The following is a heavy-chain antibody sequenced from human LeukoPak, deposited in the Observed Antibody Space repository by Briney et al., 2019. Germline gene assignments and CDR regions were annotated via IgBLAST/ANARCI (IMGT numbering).Heavy chain of an antibody. CDR1: GFTFSSYN. V-gene: IGHV3-21*01. J-gene: IGHJ5*02. CDR2: ISSSSSYI. CDR3: ARDYYDSSGYYWP. Sequence: GGSLRLSCAASGFTFSSYNMNWVRQAPGKGLEWVSSISSSSSYIYYADSVKGRFTISRDNAKNSLYLQMNSLRAEDTAVYYCARDYYDSSGYYWPWGQGTLVTVSS. D-gene: IGHD3-22*01.